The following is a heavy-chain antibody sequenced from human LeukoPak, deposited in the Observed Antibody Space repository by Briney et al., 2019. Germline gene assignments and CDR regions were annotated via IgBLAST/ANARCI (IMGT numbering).Heavy chain of an antibody. CDR1: GFTFSSYA. J-gene: IGHJ4*02. CDR3: AKGTAMIVVVKD. CDR2: ISGSGGST. Sequence: GGSLRLSCAASGFTFSSYAMSWVRQAPGKGLEWVSAISGSGGSTYHADSVKGRFTISRDNSKNTLYLQMNSLRAEDTAVYYCAKGTAMIVVVKDWGQGTLVTVSS. V-gene: IGHV3-23*01. D-gene: IGHD3-22*01.